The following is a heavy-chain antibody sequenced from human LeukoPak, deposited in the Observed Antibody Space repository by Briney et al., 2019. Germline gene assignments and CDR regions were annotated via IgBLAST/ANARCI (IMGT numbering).Heavy chain of an antibody. V-gene: IGHV4-38-2*02. CDR2: IYHSGST. J-gene: IGHJ4*02. CDR1: GYSISRGYY. D-gene: IGHD6-6*01. Sequence: SETLSLTCTVSGYSISRGYYWGWIRQPPGKGREWIGSIYHSGSTYYNPSLKSRVTISVDTSKNQFSLKLSSVTAADTAVYYCARVSNDAARSLDSWGQGTLVTVSS. CDR3: ARVSNDAARSLDS.